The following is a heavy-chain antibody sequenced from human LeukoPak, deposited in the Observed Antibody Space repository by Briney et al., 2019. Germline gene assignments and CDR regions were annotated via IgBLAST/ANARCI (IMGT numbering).Heavy chain of an antibody. Sequence: PGGSLRLSCVASGFTFSSYWMSWMRQASGKGLEWVANIKYDGNEEYYVDSVKGRFTISRDNAKNSLYLQLNSLRVEDTAVYYCKSGGAAPGSFDYWGQGTLVTVSP. V-gene: IGHV3-7*01. CDR3: KSGGAAPGSFDY. J-gene: IGHJ4*02. CDR1: GFTFSSYW. CDR2: IKYDGNEE. D-gene: IGHD1-1*01.